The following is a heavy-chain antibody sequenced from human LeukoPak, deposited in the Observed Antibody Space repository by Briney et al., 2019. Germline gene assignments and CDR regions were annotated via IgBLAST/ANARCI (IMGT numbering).Heavy chain of an antibody. J-gene: IGHJ6*02. V-gene: IGHV4-59*01. CDR1: GGSFSGYY. Sequence: PSETLSLTCAVYGGSFSGYYWGWIRQPPGKGLEWIGYIYYSGSTNYNPSLKSRVTISVDTSKNQFSLKLSSVTAADTAVYYCARGGNSRRDYYGMDVWGQGTTVTVSS. CDR3: ARGGNSRRDYYGMDV. CDR2: IYYSGST. D-gene: IGHD4-23*01.